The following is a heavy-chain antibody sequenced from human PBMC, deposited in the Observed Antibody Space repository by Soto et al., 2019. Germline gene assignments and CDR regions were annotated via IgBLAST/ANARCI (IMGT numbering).Heavy chain of an antibody. D-gene: IGHD6-6*01. CDR3: ARDFSRAASIAARQDYGMDV. CDR1: GYTFTGYY. V-gene: IGHV1-2*04. CDR2: INPNSGGT. Sequence: ASVKVSCKASGYTFTGYYMHWVRQAPGQGLEWMGWINPNSGGTNYAQKFQGWVTMTRDTSISTAYMELSRLRSDATAVYCCARDFSRAASIAARQDYGMDVWGQGTTVTVSS. J-gene: IGHJ6*02.